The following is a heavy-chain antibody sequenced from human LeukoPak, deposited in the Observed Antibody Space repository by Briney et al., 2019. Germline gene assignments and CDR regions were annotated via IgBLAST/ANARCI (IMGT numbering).Heavy chain of an antibody. V-gene: IGHV1-69*06. CDR2: VIPIFVTA. CDR3: ASQPLGAVADDPFDY. J-gene: IGHJ4*02. D-gene: IGHD6-19*01. CDR1: GRTFTIYA. Sequence: GAAVKVSSKASGRTFTIYAISWVRQAPGQGLEWMGGVIPIFVTANYAQKRQGRVTITADKSTSTAYMERSSLRSEGTAVYYCASQPLGAVADDPFDYWGQGTLVTVSS.